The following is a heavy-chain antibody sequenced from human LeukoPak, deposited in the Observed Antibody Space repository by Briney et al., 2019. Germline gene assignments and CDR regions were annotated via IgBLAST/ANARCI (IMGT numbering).Heavy chain of an antibody. CDR1: GGSVTSGNYY. J-gene: IGHJ4*02. CDR3: AREPPGY. CDR2: IYTNGGA. V-gene: IGHV4-61*02. Sequence: SETLSLTCTVSGGSVTSGNYYWNWIRQPAGKGLEWIGRIYTNGGASCNPSLKSRVTISIDASKNQFSLKLSSVTAAGTAVYYCAREPPGYWGQGILDTVSS.